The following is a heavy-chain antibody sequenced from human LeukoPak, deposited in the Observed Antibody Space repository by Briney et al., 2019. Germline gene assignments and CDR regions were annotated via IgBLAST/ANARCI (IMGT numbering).Heavy chain of an antibody. V-gene: IGHV4-4*07. CDR2: IYTSGNT. Sequence: PSETLSLTCTVSGGSISSHYWSWIRQPAGKGLEWIGRIYTSGNTNQNPSLKSRVTMSVDTSKNQFSLKLSSLTAADTAVYYCARVWGSSWYFDYWGQGTLVSVSS. CDR1: GGSISSHY. D-gene: IGHD6-13*01. J-gene: IGHJ4*02. CDR3: ARVWGSSWYFDY.